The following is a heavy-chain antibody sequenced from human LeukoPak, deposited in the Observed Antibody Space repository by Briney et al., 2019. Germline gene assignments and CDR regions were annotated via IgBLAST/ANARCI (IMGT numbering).Heavy chain of an antibody. Sequence: PGGSLRLSCAASGFTFSSYWMSWVRQAPGKGLEWVANIKQDGSEKYYVDSVKGRFTISRDNAKNSLYLQMNSLRAEDTAVYYCARANCSSTSCYPWYYYGMDVWGQGTTVTVSS. J-gene: IGHJ6*02. CDR1: GFTFSSYW. CDR2: IKQDGSEK. V-gene: IGHV3-7*03. D-gene: IGHD2-2*01. CDR3: ARANCSSTSCYPWYYYGMDV.